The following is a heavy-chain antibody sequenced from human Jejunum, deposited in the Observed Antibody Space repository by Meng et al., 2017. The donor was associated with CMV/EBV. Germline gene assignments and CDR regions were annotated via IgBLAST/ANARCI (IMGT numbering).Heavy chain of an antibody. V-gene: IGHV4-4*07. CDR3: ARGPGASTREGFDH. Sequence: QVRLQESGPGLVKPSETLPLTCPGSGGSINNYYWSWIRQSAGKGLEWIGRFYSSDTYNYHPSLNSRVTMSLDTSKKQFSLILSSVTAADTARYYCARGPGASTREGFDHWGLGTLVTVSS. J-gene: IGHJ4*02. CDR2: FYSSDTY. D-gene: IGHD1-26*01. CDR1: GGSINNYY.